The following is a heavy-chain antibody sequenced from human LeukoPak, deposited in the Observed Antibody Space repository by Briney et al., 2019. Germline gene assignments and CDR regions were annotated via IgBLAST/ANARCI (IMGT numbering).Heavy chain of an antibody. J-gene: IGHJ4*02. D-gene: IGHD5-12*01. CDR3: ARDSYGGYLYFDY. Sequence: GGSLRLSCAASGFIFSNCGMHWVRQAPGKGLEWVAVMYSDGSTQYYADSVKGRFTISRDNSKTRLYLQMTSRRAEDTAVYYCARDSYGGYLYFDYWGQGTLVTVSS. V-gene: IGHV3-33*01. CDR2: MYSDGSTQ. CDR1: GFIFSNCG.